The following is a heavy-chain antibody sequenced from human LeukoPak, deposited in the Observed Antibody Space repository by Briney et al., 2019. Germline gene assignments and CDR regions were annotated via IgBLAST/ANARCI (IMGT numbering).Heavy chain of an antibody. CDR1: GYTFTSYG. CDR3: ARAYYDNSWLDP. CDR2: ISAYNGNT. J-gene: IGHJ5*02. V-gene: IGHV1-18*01. Sequence: ASVKVSCKAAGYTFTSYGISWVRQAPGQGLEWMGWISAYNGNTNYAQKLQGRVTMTTDTSTSTAYMELRSLRSDDTAVYYCARAYYDNSWLDPWGQGTLVTVSS. D-gene: IGHD3-22*01.